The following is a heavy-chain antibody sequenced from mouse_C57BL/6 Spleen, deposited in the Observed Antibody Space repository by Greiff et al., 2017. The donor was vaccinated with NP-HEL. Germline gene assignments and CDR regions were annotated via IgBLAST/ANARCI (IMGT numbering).Heavy chain of an antibody. V-gene: IGHV1-26*01. CDR2: INPNNGGT. D-gene: IGHD1-1*01. CDR1: GYTFTDYY. CDR3: ARGGIYYYPPYYFDY. Sequence: EVQLQQSGPELVKPGASVKISCKASGYTFTDYYMNWVKQSHGKSLEWIGDINPNNGGTSYNQKFKGKATLTVDKSSSTAYMELRSLTSEDSAVYYCARGGIYYYPPYYFDYWGQGTTLTVSS. J-gene: IGHJ2*01.